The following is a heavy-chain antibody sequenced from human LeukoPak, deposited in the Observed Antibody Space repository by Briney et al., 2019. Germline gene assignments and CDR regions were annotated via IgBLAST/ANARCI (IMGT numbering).Heavy chain of an antibody. CDR2: ISTYNGDT. Sequence: GASVKVSCKASGYGFISYGISWVRQAPGQGLEWMGWISTYNGDTDYAQKLQGRVTMTTDTSTSTVYMELRSLRSDDTAVYYCARDNGYLGYWGQGTLVTVSS. D-gene: IGHD3-22*01. J-gene: IGHJ4*02. CDR1: GYGFISYG. CDR3: ARDNGYLGY. V-gene: IGHV1-18*01.